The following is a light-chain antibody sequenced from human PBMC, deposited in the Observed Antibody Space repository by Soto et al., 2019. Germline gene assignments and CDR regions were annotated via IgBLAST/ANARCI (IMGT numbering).Light chain of an antibody. J-gene: IGKJ2*01. CDR2: DAS. CDR3: QQRSNWPRYT. V-gene: IGKV3-11*01. CDR1: QSVSSY. Sequence: EIVLTQSPATLSLSPGERATLSCRASQSVSSYLAWYQQKPGQAPRLLIYDASNRATGIRARFSGSGSGTAFTLTVSSLDPEDCAVYYCQQRSNWPRYTFGQGTKLEIK.